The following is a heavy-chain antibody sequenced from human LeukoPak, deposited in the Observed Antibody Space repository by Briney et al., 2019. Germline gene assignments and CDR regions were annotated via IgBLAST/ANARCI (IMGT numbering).Heavy chain of an antibody. CDR1: GGTFSSYA. CDR3: AREWYDILTGYQGFQLGY. D-gene: IGHD3-9*01. Sequence: SVKVSCKASGGTFSSYAISWVRQAPGQGLEWMGRIIPRLDIANSAQSFQGRVTITADKSTSTAYMELSSLRSDDTAVYYCAREWYDILTGYQGFQLGYWGQGSLVTVSS. CDR2: IIPRLDIA. J-gene: IGHJ4*02. V-gene: IGHV1-69*04.